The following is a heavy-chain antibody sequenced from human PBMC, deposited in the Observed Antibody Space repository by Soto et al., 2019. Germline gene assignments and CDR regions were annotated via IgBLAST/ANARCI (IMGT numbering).Heavy chain of an antibody. CDR1: GGSFSGYY. D-gene: IGHD2-15*01. J-gene: IGHJ6*03. V-gene: IGHV4-34*01. CDR3: ARDNIVVVVAATVFYYYYYMDV. Sequence: SETLSLTCAVYGGSFSGYYWSWIRQPPGKGLEWIGEINHSGSTNYNPSLKSRVTISVDTSRNQFSLKLSSVTAADTAVYYCARDNIVVVVAATVFYYYYYMDVWGKGTTVTVSS. CDR2: INHSGST.